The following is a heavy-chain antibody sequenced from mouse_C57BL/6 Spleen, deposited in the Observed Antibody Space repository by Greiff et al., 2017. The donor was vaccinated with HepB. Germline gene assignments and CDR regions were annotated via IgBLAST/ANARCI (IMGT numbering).Heavy chain of an antibody. Sequence: QVQLQQPGAELVKPGASVKMSCKASGYTITSYWITWVKQRPGQGLEWIGDIYPGSGSTNYNEKFKSKATLTVDTSSSTAYMQLSSLTSEDSAVYYCARERSYYGNAMDYWGQGTSVTVSS. CDR3: ARERSYYGNAMDY. J-gene: IGHJ4*01. CDR2: IYPGSGST. D-gene: IGHD2-10*01. V-gene: IGHV1-55*01. CDR1: GYTITSYW.